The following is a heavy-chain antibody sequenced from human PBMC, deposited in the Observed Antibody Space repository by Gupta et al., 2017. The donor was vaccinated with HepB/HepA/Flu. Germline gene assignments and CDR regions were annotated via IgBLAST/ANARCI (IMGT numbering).Heavy chain of an antibody. CDR3: AKDQVSVATDPYFDY. D-gene: IGHD5-12*01. CDR1: GFTFSSYG. CDR2: ISYDGSNK. V-gene: IGHV3-30*18. J-gene: IGHJ4*02. Sequence: QVQLVESGGGVVQPGRSLRLSCAASGFTFSSYGMHWVRQAPGKGLEWVAVISYDGSNKYYADSVKGRFTISRDNSKNTLYLQMNSLRAEDTAVYYCAKDQVSVATDPYFDYWGQGTLVTVSS.